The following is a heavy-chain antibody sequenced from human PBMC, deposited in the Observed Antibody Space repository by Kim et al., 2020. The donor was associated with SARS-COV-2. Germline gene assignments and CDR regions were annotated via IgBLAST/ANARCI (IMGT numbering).Heavy chain of an antibody. Sequence: GGSLRLSCAASGFTFSNYAIHWVRQAPGKGLEWVSLTSSDGSKEDYAGSVKGRFTISRYNSKNTLYLQMNSLKAEDTAVYYCARGDQTRDGYNPSYYFAMDVWGQGTTVTVSS. D-gene: IGHD1-1*01. V-gene: IGHV3-30*04. CDR1: GFTFSNYA. CDR3: ARGDQTRDGYNPSYYFAMDV. CDR2: TSSDGSKE. J-gene: IGHJ6*02.